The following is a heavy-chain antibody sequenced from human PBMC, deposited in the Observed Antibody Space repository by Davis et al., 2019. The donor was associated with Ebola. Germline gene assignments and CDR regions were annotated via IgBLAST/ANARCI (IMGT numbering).Heavy chain of an antibody. D-gene: IGHD3-22*01. V-gene: IGHV4-31*03. CDR3: ARGPTDHYYDSSGYYTRRRGFDY. Sequence: LTLSCTVSGGSISSGGYYWNWIRQHPGKGLEWIGYITYSGSTYYNPSLKSRVTISVDTSKNQFSLKLSSVTAADTAVYYCARGPTDHYYDSSGYYTRRRGFDYWGQGTLVTVSS. J-gene: IGHJ4*02. CDR2: ITYSGST. CDR1: GGSISSGGYY.